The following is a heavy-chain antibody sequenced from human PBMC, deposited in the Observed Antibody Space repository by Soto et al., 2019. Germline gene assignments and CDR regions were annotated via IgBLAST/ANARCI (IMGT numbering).Heavy chain of an antibody. CDR3: ATAPPAPAPRWRV. Sequence: SETLSLTCTVANGSISSGGYSWSWIRQTPGKGLEWIGYIYPTGKTYYNPSLKNRATLSIDTSQNQFSLQLTSVTAADTAVYYSATAPPAPAPRWRVCGHGTTLTVSS. V-gene: IGHV4-30-2*01. CDR2: IYPTGKT. CDR1: NGSISSGGYS. J-gene: IGHJ6*02.